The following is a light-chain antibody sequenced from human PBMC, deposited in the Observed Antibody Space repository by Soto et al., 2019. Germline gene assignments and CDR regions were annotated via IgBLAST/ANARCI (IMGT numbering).Light chain of an antibody. J-gene: IGKJ4*01. V-gene: IGKV3-15*01. Sequence: EIVMTQSPATLSVSPGERATLSCRASQSVSSNLAWYQQKPGQAPRLLIYGASTRATGIPARFSGSGSGTEFTLTIGSLQSEDFAVYYCQQYGSVPLTFGGGTKVEIK. CDR3: QQYGSVPLT. CDR2: GAS. CDR1: QSVSSN.